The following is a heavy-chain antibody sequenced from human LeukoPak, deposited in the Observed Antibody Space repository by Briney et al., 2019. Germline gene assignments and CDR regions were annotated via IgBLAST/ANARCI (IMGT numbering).Heavy chain of an antibody. J-gene: IGHJ4*02. Sequence: GGSLRLSCAASGFTFSSYSMNWVRQAPGKGLEWVSYISSSSSTIYYADSVKGRFTISRDNAKNSLYLQMNSLRAEDTAVYYCARENYDFWSGYLGFDYWAREPWSPSPQ. CDR3: ARENYDFWSGYLGFDY. CDR2: ISSSSSTI. V-gene: IGHV3-48*04. D-gene: IGHD3-3*01. CDR1: GFTFSSYS.